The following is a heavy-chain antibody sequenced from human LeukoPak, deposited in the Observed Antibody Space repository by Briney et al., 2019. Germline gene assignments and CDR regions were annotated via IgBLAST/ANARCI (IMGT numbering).Heavy chain of an antibody. CDR3: ARDRVNSYGTIFDY. CDR2: IKQDGSEK. J-gene: IGHJ4*02. CDR1: GFTFSSYW. V-gene: IGHV3-7*01. Sequence: GGSLRLSCAASGFTFSSYWMSWVRQAPGKGLEWVANIKQDGSEKYYVDSVKGRFTISRDNAKNSLYLQMNSLRAEDTAVYYCARDRVNSYGTIFDYWGQGTLVTVSS. D-gene: IGHD5-18*01.